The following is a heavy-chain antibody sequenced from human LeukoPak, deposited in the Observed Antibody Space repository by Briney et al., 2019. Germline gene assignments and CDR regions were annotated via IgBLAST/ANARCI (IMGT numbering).Heavy chain of an antibody. CDR1: GGSFSGYY. CDR2: INHSGST. J-gene: IGHJ4*02. CDR3: ARDSSGYFY. V-gene: IGHV4-34*01. Sequence: SETLSLTCAVYGGSFSGYYWSWIRQPPGKGLEWIGEINHSGSTNYNPSLKSRVTISVDKSKNQFSLKLSSVTAADTAVYYCARDSSGYFYWGQGTLVTVSS. D-gene: IGHD3-22*01.